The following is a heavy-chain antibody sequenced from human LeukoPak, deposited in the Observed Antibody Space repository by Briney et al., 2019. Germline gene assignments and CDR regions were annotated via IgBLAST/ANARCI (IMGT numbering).Heavy chain of an antibody. CDR1: GYTFGNFG. CDR2: INGYNGKT. CDR3: ARGLTGMMDSDY. J-gene: IGHJ4*02. Sequence: ASVTVSCKAAGYTFGNFGISWVRQAPGQGLEGMGWINGYNGKTNYAEKLQGRISMTTDTSTSTAYMELRSLRSDDTAVYYCARGLTGMMDSDYWGQGTLVTVSS. V-gene: IGHV1-18*01. D-gene: IGHD7-27*01.